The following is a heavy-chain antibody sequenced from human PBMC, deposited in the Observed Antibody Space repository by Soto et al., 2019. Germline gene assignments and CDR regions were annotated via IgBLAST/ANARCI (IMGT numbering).Heavy chain of an antibody. Sequence: SETLSLTCTVSGGSISSGDYCWSWIRQPPGKGLEWIGYIYYSGSTYYNPSLKSRVTISVDTSKNQFSLKLSSVTAADTAVYYCARSYYKYGGWFDPWGQGTLVTVSS. CDR3: ARSYYKYGGWFDP. CDR2: IYYSGST. D-gene: IGHD1-26*01. J-gene: IGHJ5*02. CDR1: GGSISSGDYC. V-gene: IGHV4-30-4*01.